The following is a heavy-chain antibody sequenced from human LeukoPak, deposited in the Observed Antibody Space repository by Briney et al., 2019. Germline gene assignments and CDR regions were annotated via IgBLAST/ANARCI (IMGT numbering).Heavy chain of an antibody. CDR3: ARTIAVADRASYYMDV. V-gene: IGHV3-21*01. Sequence: GGSLRLSCAASGFTFSSYSMNWVRQAPGKGLEWVSSISSSSSYIYYADSVKGRFTISRDNAKNSLYLQMNSLRAEDTAVYYCARTIAVADRASYYMDVWGKGTTVTVSS. CDR1: GFTFSSYS. D-gene: IGHD6-19*01. J-gene: IGHJ6*03. CDR2: ISSSSSYI.